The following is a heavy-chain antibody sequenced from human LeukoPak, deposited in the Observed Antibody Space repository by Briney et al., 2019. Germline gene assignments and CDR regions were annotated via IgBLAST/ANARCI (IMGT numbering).Heavy chain of an antibody. CDR2: INPSGGST. V-gene: IGHV1-46*01. J-gene: IGHJ4*02. D-gene: IGHD4-23*01. Sequence: GASVKVSCKASGHTFTSYYMHWVRQAPGQGLEWMGIINPSGGSTSYAQKFQGRVTMTRDTSTSTVYMELSSLRSEDTAVYYCARVRGYGGNSAPIDYWGQGTLVTVSS. CDR1: GHTFTSYY. CDR3: ARVRGYGGNSAPIDY.